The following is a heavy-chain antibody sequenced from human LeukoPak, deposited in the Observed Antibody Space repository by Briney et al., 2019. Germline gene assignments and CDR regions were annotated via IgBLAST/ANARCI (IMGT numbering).Heavy chain of an antibody. V-gene: IGHV3-30-3*01. CDR2: ISYDGSNK. D-gene: IGHD1-26*01. CDR1: GFTFSSYA. J-gene: IGHJ4*02. CDR3: ARDQGGGYSRFDY. Sequence: GGSLRLSCAASGFTFSSYAMHWVRQAPGKGLEWVAVISYDGSNKYYADSVKGRFTISRDNSKNTLYLQMNSQRAEDTAVYYCARDQGGGYSRFDYWGQGTLVTVSS.